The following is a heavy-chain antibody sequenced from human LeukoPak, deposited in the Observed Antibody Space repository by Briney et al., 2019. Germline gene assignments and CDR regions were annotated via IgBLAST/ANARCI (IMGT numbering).Heavy chain of an antibody. D-gene: IGHD2-21*02. V-gene: IGHV1-58*02. CDR3: AAGPVVTARAHDAFDI. J-gene: IGHJ3*02. CDR1: GFTFTSSA. Sequence: SVKVSCKASGFTFTSSAMQWVRQARGQRLGWIGWVVVGSGNTNYAQKFQERVTITRDMSTSTAYMELSSLRSEDTAVYYCAAGPVVTARAHDAFDIWGQGTMVTVSS. CDR2: VVVGSGNT.